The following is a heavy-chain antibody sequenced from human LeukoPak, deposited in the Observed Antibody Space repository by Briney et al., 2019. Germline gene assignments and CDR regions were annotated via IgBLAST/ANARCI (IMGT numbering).Heavy chain of an antibody. J-gene: IGHJ4*02. D-gene: IGHD5-24*01. CDR2: INHSGST. Sequence: PSETLSFTCAVYGGSFSGYYWSWIRQPPGKGLEWIGEINHSGSTNYNPSLKSRVTISVDTSKNQFSLKLSSVTAADTAVYYCARVLGDGYNIDWGQGTLVTVSS. CDR3: ARVLGDGYNID. CDR1: GGSFSGYY. V-gene: IGHV4-34*01.